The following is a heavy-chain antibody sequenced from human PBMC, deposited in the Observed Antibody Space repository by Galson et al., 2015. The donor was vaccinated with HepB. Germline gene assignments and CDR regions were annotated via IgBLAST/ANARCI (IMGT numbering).Heavy chain of an antibody. CDR3: AGDPNSSAYK. CDR2: IKQDGSEK. Sequence: SLRLSCAASGFNFNAYWMSWVRQAAGKGPEWVANIKQDGSEKYYVDSVKGRFTISRDNAKNSLFLQMNSLRAEDTAVYYCAGDPNSSAYKWGQGTLVTVSS. D-gene: IGHD6-19*01. J-gene: IGHJ4*02. V-gene: IGHV3-7*03. CDR1: GFNFNAYW.